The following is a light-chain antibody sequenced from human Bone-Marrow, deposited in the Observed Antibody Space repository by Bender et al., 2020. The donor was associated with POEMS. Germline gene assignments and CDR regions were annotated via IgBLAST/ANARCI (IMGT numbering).Light chain of an antibody. Sequence: SYELTQPPSVSVSPGQTASIPCSGAELMNKFVCLYQQKPGQAPVLVIYEDEKRPSGIPERFSASNSGNTATLTISETQATDEAEYYCQAWDRSIFYVFGGGTKVTVL. CDR2: EDE. CDR3: QAWDRSIFYV. CDR1: ELMNKF. J-gene: IGLJ1*01. V-gene: IGLV3-1*01.